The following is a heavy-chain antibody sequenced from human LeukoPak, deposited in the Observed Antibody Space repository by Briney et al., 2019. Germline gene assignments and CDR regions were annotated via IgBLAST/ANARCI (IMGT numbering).Heavy chain of an antibody. V-gene: IGHV1-2*02. Sequence: GASVKVSCKASGYTFTYYYIHWVRQAPGQGLEWMGWMNPNSGATNYAQNFQGRVAMTRDTSISTAYMELSSLKSDDTSVYFCARSIITTIGSFDPWGQGTLVTVSS. CDR1: GYTFTYYY. CDR3: ARSIITTIGSFDP. CDR2: MNPNSGAT. J-gene: IGHJ5*02. D-gene: IGHD3-22*01.